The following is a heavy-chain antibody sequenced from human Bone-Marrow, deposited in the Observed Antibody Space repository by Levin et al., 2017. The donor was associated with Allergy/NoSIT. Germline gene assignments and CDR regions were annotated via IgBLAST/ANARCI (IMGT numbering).Heavy chain of an antibody. J-gene: IGHJ6*02. Sequence: SETLSLTCTVSGGSISSGGYYWSWLRQHPGTGLEWIGYIYYSGSTYYNPSLKRRGTISVDTSKNQFSLKLSSVTAADTAVYYCAREPNPLSTSCPAGGMDVWGQGTTVTVSS. CDR2: IYYSGST. CDR3: AREPNPLSTSCPAGGMDV. D-gene: IGHD2-2*01. CDR1: GGSISSGGYY. V-gene: IGHV4-31*03.